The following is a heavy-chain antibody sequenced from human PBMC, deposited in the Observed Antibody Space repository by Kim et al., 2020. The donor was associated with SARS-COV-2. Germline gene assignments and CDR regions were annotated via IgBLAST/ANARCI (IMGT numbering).Heavy chain of an antibody. D-gene: IGHD5-12*01. Sequence: GGSLRLSCAASGFTFSDYYMSWIRQAPGKGLEWVSYISSSGSTIYYADSVKGRFTISRDNAKNSLYLQMNSLRAEDTAVYYCASELDRDGYLFDYWGQGTLVTFSS. J-gene: IGHJ4*02. CDR3: ASELDRDGYLFDY. CDR2: ISSSGSTI. V-gene: IGHV3-11*01. CDR1: GFTFSDYY.